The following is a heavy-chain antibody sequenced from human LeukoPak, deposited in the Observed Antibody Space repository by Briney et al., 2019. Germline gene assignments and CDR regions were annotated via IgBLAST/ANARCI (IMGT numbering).Heavy chain of an antibody. CDR1: GFTFSSYA. CDR3: AKDLGSGSYYSWFDP. CDR2: ISGSGGST. J-gene: IGHJ5*02. Sequence: GGSLRLSCAASGFTFSSYAMSWVRQAPGKGLEWVSAISGSGGSTYYADSVKGRFTISRDTSKNTLYLQMSSLRAEDTAVYYCAKDLGSGSYYSWFDPWGQGTLVTVSS. V-gene: IGHV3-23*01. D-gene: IGHD1-26*01.